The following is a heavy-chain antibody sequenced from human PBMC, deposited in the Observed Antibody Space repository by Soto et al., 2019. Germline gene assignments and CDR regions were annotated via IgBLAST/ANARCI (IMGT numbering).Heavy chain of an antibody. CDR3: ATDYLTPSSGDLLDY. V-gene: IGHV1-24*01. CDR2: FDPEDGET. D-gene: IGHD3-22*01. Sequence: ASVKVSCKVSGYTLTELSMHWVRQAPGKGLEWMGGFDPEDGETIYAQKFQGRVTMTEDTSTDTAYMELSSLRSEDTAVYYCATDYLTPSSGDLLDYWGQGTLVTVSS. J-gene: IGHJ4*02. CDR1: GYTLTELS.